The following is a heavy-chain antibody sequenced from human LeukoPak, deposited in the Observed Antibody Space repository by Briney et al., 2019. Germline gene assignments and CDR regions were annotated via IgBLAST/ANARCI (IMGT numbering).Heavy chain of an antibody. Sequence: GGALRLSCAASGFTFSDYYYLSWIRPAPGKGLEWVSYISSSGNTIYYAASVKGRSTISRDNAEHSLYLQMNSLRAEDTAVYYCARDQQYHRPAGWFDPWGQGTLVTVSS. J-gene: IGHJ5*02. CDR3: ARDQQYHRPAGWFDP. CDR2: ISSSGNTI. D-gene: IGHD1-14*01. CDR1: GFTFSDYY. V-gene: IGHV3-11*04.